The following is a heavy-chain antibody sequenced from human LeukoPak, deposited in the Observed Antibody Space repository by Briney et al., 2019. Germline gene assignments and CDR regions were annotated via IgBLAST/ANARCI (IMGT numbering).Heavy chain of an antibody. D-gene: IGHD3-9*01. Sequence: PSETLSLTCTVSGGSISSISSNSYYWGWIRQPPGKGLEWIGSIYYSGSTYYNPSLKSRVTMSVDTSKNQFSLKLSSVTAADTAVYYCARRRAGRHYDILRKYYFDYWGQGTLVTVSS. CDR2: IYYSGST. CDR1: GGSISSISSNSYY. V-gene: IGHV4-39*01. J-gene: IGHJ4*02. CDR3: ARRRAGRHYDILRKYYFDY.